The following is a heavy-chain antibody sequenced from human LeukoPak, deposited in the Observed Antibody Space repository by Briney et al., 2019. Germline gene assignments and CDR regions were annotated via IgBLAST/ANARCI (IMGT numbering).Heavy chain of an antibody. Sequence: SETLSLTCTVSGGSISSYYWSWIRQPPGKGLEWIGYIYYSGSTNYNPSLKSRVTISVDTSKNQFSLKLSSVTAADTAVYYCARKPARHYDILTGHSRSAFDIWGQGTMVTVSS. J-gene: IGHJ3*02. CDR2: IYYSGST. CDR3: ARKPARHYDILTGHSRSAFDI. D-gene: IGHD3-9*01. CDR1: GGSISSYY. V-gene: IGHV4-59*01.